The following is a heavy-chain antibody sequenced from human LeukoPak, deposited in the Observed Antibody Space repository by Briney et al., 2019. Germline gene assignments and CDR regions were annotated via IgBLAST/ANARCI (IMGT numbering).Heavy chain of an antibody. CDR2: MNPNSGNT. D-gene: IGHD6-13*01. CDR3: ARAEQQLGAGPTH. Sequence: GASVTVSCKASGYTFTSYDINWVRQAPGQGLEGMGWMNPNSGNTDYAQKFQGRVTMTRNTSKSTAYMELSSLRSEDTAVYYCARAEQQLGAGPTHWGQGTLVTVSS. J-gene: IGHJ4*02. V-gene: IGHV1-8*01. CDR1: GYTFTSYD.